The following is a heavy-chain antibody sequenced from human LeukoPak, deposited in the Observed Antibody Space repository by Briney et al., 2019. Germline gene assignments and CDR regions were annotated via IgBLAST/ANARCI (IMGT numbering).Heavy chain of an antibody. J-gene: IGHJ4*02. V-gene: IGHV4-61*05. CDR3: ARTLYSTSSLFDY. CDR1: GGSISSSSYY. Sequence: PSETLSLTCTVSGGSISSSSYYWNWIRQPPGKGLEWLGHIYYSGNTDYNPSLKSRVTISVDTSKNQFSLNLSSVTAADTAVYYCARTLYSTSSLFDYWGQGTLVTVSS. CDR2: IYYSGNT. D-gene: IGHD6-6*01.